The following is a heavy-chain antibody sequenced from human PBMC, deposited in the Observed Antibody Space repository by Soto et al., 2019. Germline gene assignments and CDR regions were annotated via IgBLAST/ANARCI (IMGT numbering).Heavy chain of an antibody. Sequence: QVQLVESGGGVVQPGRSLRLACAASGFTLSSYAMDWVRQAPGKGLEWVAVIWDDGSNKYYADSVKGRFTISRDNSKNTLYLQMNSVRAEDTAVYYCVKEGTMLGAFDIWGQGTMVTVSS. V-gene: IGHV3-30*04. CDR2: IWDDGSNK. J-gene: IGHJ3*02. CDR1: GFTLSSYA. CDR3: VKEGTMLGAFDI. D-gene: IGHD3-10*02.